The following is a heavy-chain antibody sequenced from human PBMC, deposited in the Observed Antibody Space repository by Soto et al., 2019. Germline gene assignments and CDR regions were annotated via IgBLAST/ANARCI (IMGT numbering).Heavy chain of an antibody. CDR1: GYTFTSYG. CDR3: ALSLNRDFWSINWFDP. CDR2: ISAYNGNT. D-gene: IGHD3-3*01. J-gene: IGHJ5*02. Sequence: QAQLVQSGAEVKKPGASVKVSCKASGYTFTSYGISWVRQAPGQGLEWMGWISAYNGNTNYAQKLQGRVTMTTDTSTSTAYMELRSLRSDDTAVYYCALSLNRDFWSINWFDPWGQGTLVTVSS. V-gene: IGHV1-18*01.